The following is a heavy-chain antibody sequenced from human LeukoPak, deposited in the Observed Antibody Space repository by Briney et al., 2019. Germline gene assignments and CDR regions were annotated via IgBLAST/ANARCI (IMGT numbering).Heavy chain of an antibody. CDR3: ARDSPQFEGFDY. D-gene: IGHD3-16*01. V-gene: IGHV1-18*01. J-gene: IGHJ4*02. CDR2: ISAYNGNT. Sequence: ASVKVSCKASGYTLTGYGISWVRQAPGQGLEWMGWISAYNGNTNYAQKLQGRVTMTTDTSTSTAYMELRSLRSDDTAVYYCARDSPQFEGFDYWGQGTLVTVSS. CDR1: GYTLTGYG.